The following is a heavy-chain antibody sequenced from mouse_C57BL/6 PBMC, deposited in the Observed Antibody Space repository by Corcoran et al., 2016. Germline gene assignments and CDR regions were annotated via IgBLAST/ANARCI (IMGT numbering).Heavy chain of an antibody. V-gene: IGHV1-80*01. CDR2: IYPGDGDT. Sequence: QVQLQQSGAELVKPGASVKISCKASGYAFSSYWMNWVKQRPGKGLEWIGQIYPGDGDTNYNGKFKGEATLTADKSSSTAYMQLSSLTSEDSAVYFCARETTVVATDYWGQGTTLTVSS. D-gene: IGHD1-1*01. J-gene: IGHJ2*01. CDR1: GYAFSSYW. CDR3: ARETTVVATDY.